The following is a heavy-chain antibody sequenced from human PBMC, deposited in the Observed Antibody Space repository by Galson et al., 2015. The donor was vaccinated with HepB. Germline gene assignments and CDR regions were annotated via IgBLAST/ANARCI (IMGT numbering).Heavy chain of an antibody. V-gene: IGHV3-23*01. Sequence: LRLSCAASGFTSSNYAMSWVRQAPGKGLEWVSHISGTGSSTYYADSVKGRFTISRDNSKNTLSPQMNSLRADDTALYYCARDGYNFIPFDSWGQGTLVTVSS. CDR3: ARDGYNFIPFDS. CDR1: GFTSSNYA. D-gene: IGHD5-24*01. J-gene: IGHJ5*01. CDR2: ISGTGSST.